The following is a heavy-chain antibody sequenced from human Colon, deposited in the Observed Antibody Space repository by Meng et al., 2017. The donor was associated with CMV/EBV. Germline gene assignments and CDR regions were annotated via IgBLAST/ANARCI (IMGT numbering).Heavy chain of an antibody. CDR2: ISGSGGST. J-gene: IGHJ4*02. D-gene: IGHD2-21*01. CDR1: GFTFSGYG. CDR3: AKEGGIGDWYYFDY. V-gene: IGHV3-23*01. Sequence: GESLKISCAASGFTFSGYGMNWVRQAPGKGLEWVSAISGSGGSTYYADSVKGRFTISRDNSKNTLYLQMNSLRAEDTAVYYCAKEGGIGDWYYFDYWGQGTLVTVSS.